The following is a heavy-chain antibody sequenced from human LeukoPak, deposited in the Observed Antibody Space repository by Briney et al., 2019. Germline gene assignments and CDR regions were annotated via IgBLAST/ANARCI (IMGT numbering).Heavy chain of an antibody. J-gene: IGHJ3*02. V-gene: IGHV4-61*02. CDR1: GGSISSGSYY. CDR2: IYTSGST. Sequence: PSQTLSLTCTVSGGSISSGSYYWSWIRQPAGKGLEWIGRIYTSGSTNYNPSLKSRVTISVDTSKNQFSLKLSSVTAADTAVYYCARGAGEDDSSGYLVTHAFDIWGQGTMVTVSS. D-gene: IGHD3-22*01. CDR3: ARGAGEDDSSGYLVTHAFDI.